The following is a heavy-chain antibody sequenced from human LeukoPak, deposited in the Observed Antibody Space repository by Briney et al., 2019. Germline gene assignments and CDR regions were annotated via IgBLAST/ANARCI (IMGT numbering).Heavy chain of an antibody. J-gene: IGHJ3*02. CDR1: GFTFSSYG. CDR2: IWYDGGNE. CDR3: ARETGICATPNSCHDAFDI. D-gene: IGHD2-15*01. Sequence: PGRSLRLSCAASGFTFSSYGMHWLRQAPGNGLEWLTIIWYDGGNEYYVDSVRGRFTISRDNSKNTLYLQMNSLRAEDTAVYYCARETGICATPNSCHDAFDIWGQGTMVTVSS. V-gene: IGHV3-33*01.